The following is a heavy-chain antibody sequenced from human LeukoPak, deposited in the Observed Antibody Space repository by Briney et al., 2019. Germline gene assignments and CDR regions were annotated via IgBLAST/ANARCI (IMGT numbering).Heavy chain of an antibody. D-gene: IGHD3-3*01. Sequence: GGSLRLSCAPSGFTFSDYYLDWVRQAPGKGLEWVSAISGSGGTTYNADSVKGRFTISRDNSKSTLYLQMNSLRAEDTALYYCAKSRSAYPRVDGFDMWGQGTMVTVSS. CDR2: ISGSGGTT. CDR3: AKSRSAYPRVDGFDM. V-gene: IGHV3-23*01. J-gene: IGHJ3*02. CDR1: GFTFSDYY.